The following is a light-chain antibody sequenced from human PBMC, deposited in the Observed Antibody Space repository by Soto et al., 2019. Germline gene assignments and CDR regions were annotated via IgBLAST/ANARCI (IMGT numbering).Light chain of an antibody. V-gene: IGLV2-8*01. CDR3: NSYAGSSVV. CDR1: SSDVGSYNL. J-gene: IGLJ2*01. Sequence: QAVLTPPPSASGSPGQSVTISCTGTSSDVGSYNLGSWHQQHLGKAPKVMIYGVSHRPSEVPDRFSGSKSGNTASMTFSGLQAEDEADYYCNSYAGSSVVFGAGTQLTVL. CDR2: GVS.